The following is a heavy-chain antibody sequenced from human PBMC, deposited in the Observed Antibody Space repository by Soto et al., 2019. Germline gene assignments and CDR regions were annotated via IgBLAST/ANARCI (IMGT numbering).Heavy chain of an antibody. CDR3: ARDGVFRGADDALDI. V-gene: IGHV5-51*03. Sequence: EVQLVQSGVEVRQPGESLKISCQGFGYIFTDYWIAWVRQMPGKGLEWMGLIYPDDSDTRYSPSFQGQVTFSVDKSISTAYLQWNSLKAAYTALYYCARDGVFRGADDALDIWGQGTVVTVSS. J-gene: IGHJ3*02. CDR1: GYIFTDYW. CDR2: IYPDDSDT. D-gene: IGHD3-10*01.